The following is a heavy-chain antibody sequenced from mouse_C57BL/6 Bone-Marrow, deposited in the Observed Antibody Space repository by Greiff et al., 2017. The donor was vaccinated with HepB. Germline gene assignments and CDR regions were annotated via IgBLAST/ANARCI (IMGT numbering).Heavy chain of an antibody. CDR1: GYTFTDYN. CDR2: INPNNGGT. J-gene: IGHJ2*01. CDR3: ARSPYYFVSGYFDY. Sequence: VQLQQSGPELVKPGASVKIPCKASGYTFTDYNMDWVKQSHGKSLEWIGDINPNNGGTIYNQKFKGKATLTVDKSSSTAYMELRSLTSEDTAVYYCARSPYYFVSGYFDYWGQGTTLTVSS. D-gene: IGHD1-1*01. V-gene: IGHV1-18*01.